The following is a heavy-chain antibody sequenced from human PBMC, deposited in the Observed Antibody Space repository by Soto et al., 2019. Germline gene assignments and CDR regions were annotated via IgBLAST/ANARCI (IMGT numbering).Heavy chain of an antibody. CDR2: ISSSSSYT. CDR1: GFTFSDYY. J-gene: IGHJ6*02. CDR3: AREFHDYGDYGPYYYYGMDV. Sequence: QVQLVESGGGLVKPGGSLRLSCAASGFTFSDYYMSWIRQAPGKGLEWVSYISSSSSYTNYADSVKGRFTISRDNAKNSLYLQMNSLRAEDTAVYYCAREFHDYGDYGPYYYYGMDVWGQGTTVTVSS. D-gene: IGHD4-17*01. V-gene: IGHV3-11*05.